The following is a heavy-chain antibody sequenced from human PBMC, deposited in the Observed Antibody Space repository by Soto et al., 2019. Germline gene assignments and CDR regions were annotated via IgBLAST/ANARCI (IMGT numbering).Heavy chain of an antibody. J-gene: IGHJ6*02. Sequence: GSLRLSCAASGITFSNFGMHWVRQAPCKGLEWVAFISYDGSIKYDADSVKGRFTISRDNSKNTLYLQMNSLRAEDTALYFCAKGSRPNPYYYYAMDVWGPGTTVTVSS. CDR2: ISYDGSIK. CDR1: GITFSNFG. V-gene: IGHV3-30*02. CDR3: AKGSRPNPYYYYAMDV.